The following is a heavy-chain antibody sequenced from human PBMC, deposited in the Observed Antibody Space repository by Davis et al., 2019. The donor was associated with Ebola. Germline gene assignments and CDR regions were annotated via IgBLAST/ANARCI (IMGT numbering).Heavy chain of an antibody. Sequence: PGGSLRLSCAGSGFTFSTYAMTWVRQAPGKGLEWVSRISGSGGDPHYADSVKGRFTVSRDNSKNTVDLHMNSLRVEDTAVYYCAKRWQVRYFGYWGQGTLVTVSS. V-gene: IGHV3-23*01. CDR3: AKRWQVRYFGY. CDR1: GFTFSTYA. J-gene: IGHJ4*02. CDR2: ISGSGGDP. D-gene: IGHD4-23*01.